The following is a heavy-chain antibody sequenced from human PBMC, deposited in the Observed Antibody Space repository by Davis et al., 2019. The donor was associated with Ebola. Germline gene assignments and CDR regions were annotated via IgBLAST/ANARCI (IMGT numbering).Heavy chain of an antibody. Sequence: ASVKVSCKASGYTFTSYGISWVRQAPGQGLEWMGWISAYNGNTNYAQKLQGRVTMTTDTSTSTAYMELRSLRSDDTAVYYCAREPGYSSGWYRAQSYYYYYGMDVWGQGTTVTVSS. CDR1: GYTFTSYG. D-gene: IGHD6-19*01. J-gene: IGHJ6*02. CDR3: AREPGYSSGWYRAQSYYYYYGMDV. V-gene: IGHV1-18*01. CDR2: ISAYNGNT.